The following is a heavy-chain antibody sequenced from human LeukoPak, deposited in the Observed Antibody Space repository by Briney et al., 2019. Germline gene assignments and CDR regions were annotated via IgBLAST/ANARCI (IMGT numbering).Heavy chain of an antibody. CDR1: GYTFTGYY. CDR2: INPNSGGT. Sequence: ASVKVSCKASGYTFTGYYMHWVRQAPGQGLEWMGWINPNSGGTNYAQKFQGRVTMTRDTSISTAYMELSSLTSDDTAVYYCARDLPYTSSANLDSWGQGTLVTVSS. D-gene: IGHD6-6*01. CDR3: ARDLPYTSSANLDS. J-gene: IGHJ4*02. V-gene: IGHV1-2*02.